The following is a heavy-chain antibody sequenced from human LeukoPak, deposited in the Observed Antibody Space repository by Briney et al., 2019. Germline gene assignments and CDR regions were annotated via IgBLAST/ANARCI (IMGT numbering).Heavy chain of an antibody. CDR3: AKGGLRSSSWALRYFDY. CDR2: ISAYNGNT. V-gene: IGHV1-18*01. J-gene: IGHJ4*02. D-gene: IGHD6-13*01. CDR1: GYTFTSYG. Sequence: GASVKVSCKASGYTFTSYGISWVRQAPGQGLEWMGWISAYNGNTNYAQRLQGRVTMTTDTSTSTAYMELRSLRSDDTAVYYCAKGGLRSSSWALRYFDYWGQGTLVTVSS.